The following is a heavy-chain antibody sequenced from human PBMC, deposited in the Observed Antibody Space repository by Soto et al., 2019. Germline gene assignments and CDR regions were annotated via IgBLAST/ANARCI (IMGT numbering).Heavy chain of an antibody. D-gene: IGHD6-13*01. V-gene: IGHV3-30*18. CDR3: AKDPYSSSWYPGAFDY. J-gene: IGHJ4*02. CDR1: GFTFSSYG. CDR2: ISYDGSNK. Sequence: QVQLVESGGGVVQPGRSLRLSCAASGFTFSSYGMHWVRQAPGKGLEWVAVISYDGSNKYYADSVKGRFTISRDNSKNTLYLQMNSLRAEDTAVYSCAKDPYSSSWYPGAFDYWGQGTLVTVSS.